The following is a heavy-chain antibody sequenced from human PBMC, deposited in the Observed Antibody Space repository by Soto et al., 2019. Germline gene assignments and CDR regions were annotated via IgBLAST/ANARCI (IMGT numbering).Heavy chain of an antibody. CDR1: GFTFSSYA. Sequence: PGGSLRLSCAASGFTFSSYAMHWVRQAPGKGLEWVAVISYDGSNKYYADSVKGRFTISRDNSKNTLHLQMNSLRAEDTAVYYCAREVSSWLDYWGQGTLVTVSS. J-gene: IGHJ4*02. V-gene: IGHV3-30-3*01. CDR3: AREVSSWLDY. CDR2: ISYDGSNK. D-gene: IGHD6-13*01.